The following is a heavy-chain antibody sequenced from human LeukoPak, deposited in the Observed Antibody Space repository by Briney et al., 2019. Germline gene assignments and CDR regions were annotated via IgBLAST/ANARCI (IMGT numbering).Heavy chain of an antibody. D-gene: IGHD5-18*01. CDR3: ARGYSYGYGFDP. V-gene: IGHV4-59*08. Sequence: PSETLSLTCTVSGGSISSYYWSWIRQPPGKGLEWIGYVYYSGSTNYNPSLKSRVTISIDTSKNQFSLKLKSVTAADTAVYYCARGYSYGYGFDPWGQGTLVTVS. CDR1: GGSISSYY. CDR2: VYYSGST. J-gene: IGHJ5*02.